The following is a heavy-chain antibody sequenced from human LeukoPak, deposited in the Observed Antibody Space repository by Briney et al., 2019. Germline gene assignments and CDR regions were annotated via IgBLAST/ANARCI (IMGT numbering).Heavy chain of an antibody. J-gene: IGHJ4*02. Sequence: SETLSLTCAVYGGSFSGYYWSWIRQPAGKGLEWIGRIYTSGSTNYNPSLKSRVTMSIDTSKNQFSLKLSSVTAADTAVYYCATYLIAARAFDYWGQGALVTVSS. CDR3: ATYLIAARAFDY. CDR1: GGSFSGYY. CDR2: IYTSGST. V-gene: IGHV4-59*10. D-gene: IGHD6-6*01.